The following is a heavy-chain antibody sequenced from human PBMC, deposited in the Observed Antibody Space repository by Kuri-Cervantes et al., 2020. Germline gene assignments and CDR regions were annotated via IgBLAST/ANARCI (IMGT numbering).Heavy chain of an antibody. J-gene: IGHJ3*02. CDR3: ARQAIVMVRGVGAFDI. CDR2: ISWDGGST. V-gene: IGHV3-43D*04. D-gene: IGHD3-10*01. Sequence: GGSLRLSCAASGFTFDDYAMHWVRQAPGKGLEWVSLISWDGGSTYYADSVKGRFTISRDNSKNTLYLQMNSLRAEDTAVYYCARQAIVMVRGVGAFDIWGQGTMVTVSS. CDR1: GFTFDDYA.